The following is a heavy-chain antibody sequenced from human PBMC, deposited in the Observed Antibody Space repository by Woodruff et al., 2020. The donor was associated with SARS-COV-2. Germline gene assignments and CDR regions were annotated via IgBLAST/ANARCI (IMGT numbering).Heavy chain of an antibody. V-gene: IGHV3-48*03. D-gene: IGHD3-10*01. J-gene: IGHJ4*02. Sequence: GALICGFTISRDNAKNSLYLQMNSLRAEDTAVYYCASLWFGELSRLYYFDYWGQGTLVTVSS. CDR3: ASLWFGELSRLYYFDY.